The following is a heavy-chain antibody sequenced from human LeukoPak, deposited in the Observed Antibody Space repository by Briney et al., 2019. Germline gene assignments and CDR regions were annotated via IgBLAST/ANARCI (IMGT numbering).Heavy chain of an antibody. CDR1: GGSFSGYY. Sequence: SETLSLTCAVYGGSFSGYYWGWIRQSPGKGLEWIGSIYYSGTTYDNPSLKSRVIISVDTSKNQFSPKLSSVTAADTAVYYCARLLYDSRGYYYFDYWGQGTLVTVSS. CDR2: IYYSGTT. CDR3: ARLLYDSRGYYYFDY. V-gene: IGHV4-39*01. J-gene: IGHJ4*02. D-gene: IGHD3-22*01.